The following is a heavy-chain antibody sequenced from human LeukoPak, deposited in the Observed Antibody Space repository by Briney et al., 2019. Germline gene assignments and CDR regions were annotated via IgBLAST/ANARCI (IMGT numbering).Heavy chain of an antibody. CDR1: GGSISSSSYY. CDR3: ARLGYSSRLDY. J-gene: IGHJ4*02. V-gene: IGHV4-39*07. CDR2: INHSGST. Sequence: SETLSLTCTVSGGSISSSSYYWGWIRQPPGKGLEWIGEINHSGSTNYNPSLKSRVTISVDTSKNQFSLKLSSVTAADTAVYYCARLGYSSRLDYWGQGTLVTVSS. D-gene: IGHD6-13*01.